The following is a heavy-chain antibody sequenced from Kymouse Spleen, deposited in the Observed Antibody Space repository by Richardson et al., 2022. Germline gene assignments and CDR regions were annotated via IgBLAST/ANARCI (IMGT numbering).Heavy chain of an antibody. V-gene: IGHV4-39*01. J-gene: IGHJ6*02. D-gene: IGHD1-7*01. CDR1: GGSISSSSYY. Sequence: QLQLQESGPGLVKPSETLSLTCTVSGGSISSSSYYWGWIRQPPGKGLEWIGSIYYSGSTYYNPSLKSRVTISVDTSKNQFSLKLSSVTAADTAVYYCARTLGITGTTYYYGMDVWGQGTTVTVSS. CDR2: IYYSGST. CDR3: ARTLGITGTTYYYGMDV.